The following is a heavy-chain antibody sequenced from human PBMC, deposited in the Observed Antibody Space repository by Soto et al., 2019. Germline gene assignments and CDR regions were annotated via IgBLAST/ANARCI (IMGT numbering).Heavy chain of an antibody. D-gene: IGHD2-2*01. J-gene: IGHJ4*02. Sequence: PSETLSLTCTVSGGSISSIDYFWGWIRQPPGKGLEWIATIYYNGATYYSPSLKSRVTISLDTSKNQFSLKVRSVTAADTAVYYCARLSGAPAALLVYWGQGAPVTVSS. CDR1: GGSISSIDYF. CDR2: IYYNGAT. CDR3: ARLSGAPAALLVY. V-gene: IGHV4-39*01.